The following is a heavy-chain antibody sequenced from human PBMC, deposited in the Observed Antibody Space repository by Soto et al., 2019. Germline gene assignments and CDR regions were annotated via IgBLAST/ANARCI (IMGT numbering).Heavy chain of an antibody. CDR1: GFTFNTHW. J-gene: IGHJ4*02. D-gene: IGHD1-26*01. CDR2: IYFDGITT. Sequence: EVQLAESGGALVQPGRSLRLSCVASGFTFNTHWMHWVRQAPGKGLVWVSRIYFDGITTNYADSVKGRLTVSRDNAKNTVYLHVNTLRDEDTAVYYCARGGAMGVDYWGQGTLVTVSS. CDR3: ARGGAMGVDY. V-gene: IGHV3-74*02.